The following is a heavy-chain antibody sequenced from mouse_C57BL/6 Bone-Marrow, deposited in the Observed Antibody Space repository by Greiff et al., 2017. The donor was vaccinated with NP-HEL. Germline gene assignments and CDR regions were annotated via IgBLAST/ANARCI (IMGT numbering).Heavy chain of an antibody. Sequence: EVQRVESGGGLVKPGGSLKLSCAASGFTFSSYAMSWVRQTPEKRLEWVATISDGGSYTYYPDNVKGRFTISRDNAKNNLYLQMSHLKSEDTAMYYCARDGGYDSWFAYWGQGTLVTVSA. CDR1: GFTFSSYA. CDR3: ARDGGYDSWFAY. J-gene: IGHJ3*01. D-gene: IGHD2-10*02. CDR2: ISDGGSYT. V-gene: IGHV5-4*01.